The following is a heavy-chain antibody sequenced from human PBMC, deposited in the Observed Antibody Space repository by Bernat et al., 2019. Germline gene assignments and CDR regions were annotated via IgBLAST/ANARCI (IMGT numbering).Heavy chain of an antibody. CDR3: ARGKWWGSSFDP. Sequence: QVQLRQWGAGLLKPSETLSLTCGVFGGSFSDVYWSWIRQPPGKGLEWIGEINHNGETYYNPSLETRVTISVDTSKSQFSLRLTSVTAADTAVYYCARGKWWGSSFDPWGQGTLVTISS. J-gene: IGHJ5*02. CDR2: INHNGET. V-gene: IGHV4-34*01. D-gene: IGHD3-16*01. CDR1: GGSFSDVY.